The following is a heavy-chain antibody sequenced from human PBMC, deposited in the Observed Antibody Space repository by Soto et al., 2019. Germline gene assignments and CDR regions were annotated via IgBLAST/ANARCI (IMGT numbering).Heavy chain of an antibody. D-gene: IGHD6-19*01. J-gene: IGHJ4*02. CDR1: GFTFSSHW. CDR2: IDGDGRNT. V-gene: IGHV3-74*01. CDR3: IRGSRGWNGIDY. Sequence: EVQLVESGGGLVQPGGSLTVSCTASGFTFSSHWIHWVRQGPGKGLMWVSRIDGDGRNTDYADSVKGRFALSRDNAKNTVNLHMSSLRADDKGVYYCIRGSRGWNGIDYWGQGARVTVSS.